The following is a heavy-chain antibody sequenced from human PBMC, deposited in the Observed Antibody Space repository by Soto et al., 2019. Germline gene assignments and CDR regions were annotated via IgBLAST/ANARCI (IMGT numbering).Heavy chain of an antibody. CDR2: ISSSSSTI. V-gene: IGHV3-48*04. Sequence: GGSLRLSCAASGFTFSSYSMNWVRQAPGKGLEWVSYISSSSSTIYYADSVKGRFTISRDNAQKILYLQMNSLRVEDTAVYVGARDRGYTDSFDSWGKGTLVTVAS. CDR1: GFTFSSYS. J-gene: IGHJ3*02. CDR3: ARDRGYTDSFDS. D-gene: IGHD3-10*01.